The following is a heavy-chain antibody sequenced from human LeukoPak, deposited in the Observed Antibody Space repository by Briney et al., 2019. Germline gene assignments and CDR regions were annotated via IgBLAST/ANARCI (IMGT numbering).Heavy chain of an antibody. J-gene: IGHJ4*02. CDR1: GFTFSSYW. V-gene: IGHV3-74*01. Sequence: GGSLRLSCAVSGFTFSSYWMHWVRQAPGKGLVWVSRINSDGSSTSYADSVKGRFTISRDNSKNTLYLQMNSLRVEDTAVYYCARARNWNDALDYWGQGTLVAVSS. D-gene: IGHD1-1*01. CDR2: INSDGSST. CDR3: ARARNWNDALDY.